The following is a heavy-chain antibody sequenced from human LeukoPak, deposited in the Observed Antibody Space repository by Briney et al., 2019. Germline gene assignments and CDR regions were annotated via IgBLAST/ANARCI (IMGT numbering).Heavy chain of an antibody. V-gene: IGHV4-59*08. CDR3: ARSSYYYDSFDS. Sequence: PSETLSLTCTVSGGSISSYYWHWIRQPPGKGLEWIGYSYYSGSTDYNPSLKSRVTISVDTSKNQFSLYLSSVTAADTAHYYCARSSYYYDSFDSWGQGTLVTVSS. CDR1: GGSISSYY. J-gene: IGHJ4*02. D-gene: IGHD3-22*01. CDR2: SYYSGST.